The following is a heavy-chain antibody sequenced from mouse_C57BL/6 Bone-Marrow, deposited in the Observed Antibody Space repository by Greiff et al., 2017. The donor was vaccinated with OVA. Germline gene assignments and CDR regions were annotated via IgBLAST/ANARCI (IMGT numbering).Heavy chain of an antibody. J-gene: IGHJ1*03. CDR3: TRGGYGSSYVYFDV. V-gene: IGHV1-58*01. CDR1: GYTFTSYG. D-gene: IGHD1-1*01. Sequence: VQLQQSGAELVRPGSSVKMSCKTSGYTFTSYGINWVKQRPGQGLEWIGYIYIGNGYTEYNEKFKGKAKLTAVTSASTAYMELSSLTNEDSAVYYCTRGGYGSSYVYFDVWGTGTTVTVSS. CDR2: IYIGNGYT.